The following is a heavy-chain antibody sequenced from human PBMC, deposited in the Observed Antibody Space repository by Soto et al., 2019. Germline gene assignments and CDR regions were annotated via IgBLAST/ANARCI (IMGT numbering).Heavy chain of an antibody. CDR2: INHSGST. CDR3: ARGLAVGYYDSSGYANWFDP. J-gene: IGHJ5*02. V-gene: IGHV4-34*01. CDR1: GGSFSGYY. Sequence: PSETLSLTCAVYGGSFSGYYWSWIRQPPGKGLEWIGEINHSGSTNYNPSLKSRVTISVDTSKNQFSLKLSSVTAADTAVYYCARGLAVGYYDSSGYANWFDPWGQGTLVTVSS. D-gene: IGHD3-22*01.